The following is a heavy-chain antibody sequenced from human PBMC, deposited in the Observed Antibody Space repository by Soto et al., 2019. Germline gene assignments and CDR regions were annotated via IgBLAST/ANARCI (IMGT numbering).Heavy chain of an antibody. CDR3: VKTTGWPY. CDR2: ISDNGGST. CDR1: GFTFSSYA. D-gene: IGHD6-19*01. J-gene: IGHJ4*02. V-gene: IGHV3-23*01. Sequence: GGSLRLSCAASGFTFSSYAMTWVRQAPGKGLEWVSVISDNGGSTYYADSVKGRFTISRDNSKNTLYLQMNSLRVEDTAIYYCVKTTGWPYWGRGTLVTVSS.